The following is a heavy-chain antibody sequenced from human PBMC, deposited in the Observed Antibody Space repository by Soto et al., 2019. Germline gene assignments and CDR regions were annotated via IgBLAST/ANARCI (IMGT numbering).Heavy chain of an antibody. D-gene: IGHD4-4*01. Sequence: GGSLRLSRAASGLTVSGSAMHWVCQASGKGLEWVGRISSKANSYATAYAASVKGRFTISRDDSKNTAYLQMNSLKTEDTAVYYCTRRATTVTPYYYYYMDVWGKGTTVTVSS. CDR2: ISSKANSYAT. J-gene: IGHJ6*03. CDR3: TRRATTVTPYYYYYMDV. V-gene: IGHV3-73*01. CDR1: GLTVSGSA.